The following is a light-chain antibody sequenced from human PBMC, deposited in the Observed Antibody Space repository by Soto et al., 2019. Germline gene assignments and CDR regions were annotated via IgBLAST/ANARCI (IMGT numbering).Light chain of an antibody. CDR1: QSVSSY. CDR3: QQYDNWPWT. CDR2: DAS. J-gene: IGKJ1*01. Sequence: EIVLTQSPATLSLSPGERATLSCRASQSVSSYLAWYQQKPGQAPRLLIYDASNRATGIPARFSGSGSGTDFTLTISSLEPEDFAVYYCQQYDNWPWTFGQGTRWIS. V-gene: IGKV3-11*01.